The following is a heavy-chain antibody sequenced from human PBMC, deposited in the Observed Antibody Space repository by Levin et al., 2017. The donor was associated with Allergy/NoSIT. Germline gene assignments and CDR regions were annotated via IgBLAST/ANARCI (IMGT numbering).Heavy chain of an antibody. V-gene: IGHV3-9*01. Sequence: GGSLRLSCAASGFTFDDYAMHWVRQAPGKGLEWVSGISWNSGSIGYADSVKGRFTISRDNAKNSLYLQMNSLRAEDTALYYCAKDNSEDYYYYGMDVWGQGTTVTVSS. CDR3: AKDNSEDYYYYGMDV. D-gene: IGHD2-21*01. CDR2: ISWNSGSI. J-gene: IGHJ6*02. CDR1: GFTFDDYA.